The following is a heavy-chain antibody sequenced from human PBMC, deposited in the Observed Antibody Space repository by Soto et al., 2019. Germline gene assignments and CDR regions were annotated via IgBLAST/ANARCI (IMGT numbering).Heavy chain of an antibody. CDR1: GFTVSNNY. Sequence: VGSLRLSGAASGFTVSNNYMNWVRQAPGKGLEWVSVIYSGGRTYYADSVKGRFTISRGNSKNTLYLQMNGLRAEDTAVYYCARDGSSSSWGVQYWGQGTLVTVSS. CDR3: ARDGSSSSWGVQY. D-gene: IGHD6-6*01. V-gene: IGHV3-53*01. CDR2: IYSGGRT. J-gene: IGHJ4*02.